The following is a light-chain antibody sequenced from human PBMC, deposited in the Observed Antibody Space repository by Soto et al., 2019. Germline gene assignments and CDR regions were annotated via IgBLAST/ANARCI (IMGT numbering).Light chain of an antibody. CDR2: DAY. V-gene: IGKV3-11*01. J-gene: IGKJ5*01. Sequence: VVLALSPVTLSLSPGWRTTLSCRASQSFRGLLAWYQQKPGQAPRLLIYDAYNRATGIPPRFSGSGSGTDFTLTISSLEPEDSAVYYCQQRHMLPITFGQGTRLEI. CDR3: QQRHMLPIT. CDR1: QSFRGL.